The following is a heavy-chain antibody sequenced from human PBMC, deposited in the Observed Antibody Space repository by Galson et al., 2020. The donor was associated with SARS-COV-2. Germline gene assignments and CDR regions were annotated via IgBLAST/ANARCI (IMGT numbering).Heavy chain of an antibody. J-gene: IGHJ3*01. V-gene: IGHV3-7*01. D-gene: IGHD3-16*01. CDR1: GFPFSNYW. CDR2: IKPDGSEK. Sequence: GGSLRLSCAASGFPFSNYWMYWDRQAPGQGLKWLASIKPDGSEKYYVDSVKGRFTISRDNTEKSLYLQMSSLRVEDTAVYYCAGQGGDPWGQGTMVIVSS. CDR3: AGQGGDP.